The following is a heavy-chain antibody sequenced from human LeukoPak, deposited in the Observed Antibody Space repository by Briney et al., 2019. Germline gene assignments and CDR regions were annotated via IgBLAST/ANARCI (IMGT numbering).Heavy chain of an antibody. CDR2: ISSSGGTI. J-gene: IGHJ5*02. CDR3: ARADVGPFDP. CDR1: GFTFSHYE. Sequence: PGGSLRLSCIGSGFTFSHYEMNWVRQAPGKGLEWVSYISSSGGTIYYADSVKGRFTISRDNAKNSLYLQVNSLRAEDTAAYYCARADVGPFDPWGQGTLVTVSS. V-gene: IGHV3-48*03. D-gene: IGHD3-10*02.